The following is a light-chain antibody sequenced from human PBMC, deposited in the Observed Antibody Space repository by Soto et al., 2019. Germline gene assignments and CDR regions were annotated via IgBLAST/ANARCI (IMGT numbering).Light chain of an antibody. CDR2: ANS. Sequence: QSVLTQPPSVSGAPGQRVTISCTGSSSNIGAGYDVHWYQQFPGTAPKLLIYANSNRPSGVPDLFSGTKSGTAATLAITGHQAEEEADYYCHSDGSSLSVSVFGTGTKLTVL. CDR1: SSNIGAGYD. J-gene: IGLJ1*01. V-gene: IGLV1-40*01. CDR3: HSDGSSLSVSV.